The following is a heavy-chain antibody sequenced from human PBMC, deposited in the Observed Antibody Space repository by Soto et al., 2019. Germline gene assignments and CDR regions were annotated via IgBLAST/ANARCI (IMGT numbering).Heavy chain of an antibody. CDR1: GFTFSSYW. V-gene: IGHV3-74*01. CDR3: AREWSNCVCYYDY. D-gene: IGHD2-8*01. Sequence: GGSLRLSCAASGFTFSSYWMHWVRQAPGKGLVWVSRINSDGSSTSYADSVKGRFTISRDNAKNTLYLQMNSLRAEDAAVYYCAREWSNCVCYYDYWGQGTLVTVSS. J-gene: IGHJ4*02. CDR2: INSDGSST.